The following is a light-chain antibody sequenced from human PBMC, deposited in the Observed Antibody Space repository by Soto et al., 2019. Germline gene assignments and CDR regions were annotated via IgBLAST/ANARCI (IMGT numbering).Light chain of an antibody. CDR3: DQYGSSPPIT. V-gene: IGKV3-20*01. J-gene: IGKJ5*01. Sequence: DMVLTQSPGTLSLSPGERATLSCRASQSLNSSYLAWYQQKPGQAPRLLIYDASSRATGIPDRFSGSGSGTDVTLTISRLEPEDSAVYYCDQYGSSPPITFGQGTRLEIK. CDR1: QSLNSSY. CDR2: DAS.